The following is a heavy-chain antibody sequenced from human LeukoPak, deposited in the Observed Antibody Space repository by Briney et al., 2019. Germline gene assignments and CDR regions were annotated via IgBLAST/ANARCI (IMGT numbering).Heavy chain of an antibody. CDR3: ARDWDAETDY. CDR1: GFTFSTYS. V-gene: IGHV3-21*01. Sequence: PGGSLRLSCAASGFTFSTYSMNWVRQAPGKGLEWVSSISSSSSYIYYADSVKGRFTISRDNAKNSLYLQMNSLRAEDTAVYYCARDWDAETDYWGQGTLVTVSS. D-gene: IGHD1-26*01. J-gene: IGHJ4*02. CDR2: ISSSSSYI.